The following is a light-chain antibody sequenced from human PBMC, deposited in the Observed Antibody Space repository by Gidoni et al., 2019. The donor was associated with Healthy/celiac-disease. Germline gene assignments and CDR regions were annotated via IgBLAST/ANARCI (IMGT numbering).Light chain of an antibody. J-gene: IGKJ2*04. Sequence: EIVLTQSPGTLSLSPGERATLSCSASQRVSSSYLAWYQQQPGQAPRLHIFGASSRATGTPVRFRVSGSGTGFALTISRLEPEDVAVYYCQRYGSKPPLCSFGQGTKLEIK. CDR3: QRYGSKPPLCS. CDR2: GAS. CDR1: QRVSSSY. V-gene: IGKV3-20*01.